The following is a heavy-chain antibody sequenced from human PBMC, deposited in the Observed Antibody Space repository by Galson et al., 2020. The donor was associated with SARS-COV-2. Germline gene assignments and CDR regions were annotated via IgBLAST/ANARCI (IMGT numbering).Heavy chain of an antibody. CDR1: GFTFSSYG. CDR2: IWYDGSNK. CDR3: ARDPAEMATTLYAFDI. J-gene: IGHJ3*02. V-gene: IGHV3-33*01. D-gene: IGHD2-2*01. Sequence: GGSLRLSCAASGFTFSSYGMHWVRQAPGKGLEWVAVIWYDGSNKYYADSVKGRFTISRDNSKNTLYLQMNSLRAEDTAVYYCARDPAEMATTLYAFDIWGQGTMVTVSS.